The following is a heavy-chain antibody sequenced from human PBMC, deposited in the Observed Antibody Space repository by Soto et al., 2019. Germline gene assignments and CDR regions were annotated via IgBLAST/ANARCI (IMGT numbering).Heavy chain of an antibody. CDR2: ISNQNGKT. V-gene: IGHV1-18*01. CDR1: GYTFKSYD. D-gene: IGHD2-2*01. Sequence: QVQLVQSGAEVKKPGASVKVSCKASGYTFKSYDISWVRQAPGQGLEWMGWISNQNGKTNYAQKVQDRVTMTTDRSTSTAFMDLRSLRSDDTAVYYCARDIRPYCSSTSCPMAGWFDTWGQGTLVTVSS. CDR3: ARDIRPYCSSTSCPMAGWFDT. J-gene: IGHJ5*02.